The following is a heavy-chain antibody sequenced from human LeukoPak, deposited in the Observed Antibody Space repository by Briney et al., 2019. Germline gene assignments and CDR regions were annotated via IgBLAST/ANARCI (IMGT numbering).Heavy chain of an antibody. D-gene: IGHD3-3*01. Sequence: PGGSLRLSCAASGFTFSSYAMSWVRQAPGKGLEWVSAISGSGGSTYYADSVKGRFTISRDNSKNTLYLQMNSLRAEDTAVYYCKGGYYDFWSGYYAHMDVWGKGTTVTFSS. CDR3: KGGYYDFWSGYYAHMDV. CDR2: ISGSGGST. V-gene: IGHV3-23*01. J-gene: IGHJ6*03. CDR1: GFTFSSYA.